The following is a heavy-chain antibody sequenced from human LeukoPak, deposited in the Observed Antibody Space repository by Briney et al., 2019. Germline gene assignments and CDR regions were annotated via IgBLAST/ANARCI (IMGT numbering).Heavy chain of an antibody. J-gene: IGHJ6*02. Sequence: SVRVSCKASGGTFSSYAISWVRQAPGQGLEWMGGIIPIFGTANYAQKFQGRVTITADESTSTAYMELSSLRSEDTAVYYCARGSYGYGDYYYYYGMDVWGQGTTVTVSS. CDR1: GGTFSSYA. D-gene: IGHD5-18*01. CDR2: IIPIFGTA. CDR3: ARGSYGYGDYYYYYGMDV. V-gene: IGHV1-69*01.